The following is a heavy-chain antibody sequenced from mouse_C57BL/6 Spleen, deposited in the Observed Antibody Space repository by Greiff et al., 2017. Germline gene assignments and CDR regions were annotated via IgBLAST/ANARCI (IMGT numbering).Heavy chain of an antibody. V-gene: IGHV5-12*01. Sequence: EVQLQESGGGLVQPGGSLKLSCAASGFTFSDYYMYWVRQTPEKRLEWVAYISNGGGSTYYPDTVKGRFTISRDNAKNTLYLQMSRLKSEDTAMYYCARHETGSYAMDYWGQGTSVTVSS. D-gene: IGHD4-1*01. CDR1: GFTFSDYY. J-gene: IGHJ4*01. CDR3: ARHETGSYAMDY. CDR2: ISNGGGST.